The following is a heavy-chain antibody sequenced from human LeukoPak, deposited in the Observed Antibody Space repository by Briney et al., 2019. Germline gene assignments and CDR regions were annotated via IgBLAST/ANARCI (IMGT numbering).Heavy chain of an antibody. CDR1: GGSLTDGDYY. CDR3: ARDTNYDFWSGYYLDV. V-gene: IGHV4-61*08. J-gene: IGHJ6*04. Sequence: SETLSLTCTASGGSLTDGDYYWGWVRQPPGTGLHWLAITWRGASLNSRVTISLDTSQNQFSLRLTSVTASDTAVYYCARDTNYDFWSGYYLDVWGKGTTVTVSS. D-gene: IGHD3-3*01. CDR2: TWRG.